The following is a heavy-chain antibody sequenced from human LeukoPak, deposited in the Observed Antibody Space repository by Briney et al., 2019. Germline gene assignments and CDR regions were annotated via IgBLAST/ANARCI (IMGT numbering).Heavy chain of an antibody. D-gene: IGHD2-8*01. Sequence: PGQSLRLSCAASGFTFSNYAMSWVRQAPGKGLEWLSGITGSGDTTHHVDSVKGRFFISRDNSKNTLFLRMNSLRVEDTALYYCARAYGTNGYFQLPIDYWGQGTLVTVSS. CDR2: ITGSGDTT. CDR1: GFTFSNYA. V-gene: IGHV3-23*01. J-gene: IGHJ4*02. CDR3: ARAYGTNGYFQLPIDY.